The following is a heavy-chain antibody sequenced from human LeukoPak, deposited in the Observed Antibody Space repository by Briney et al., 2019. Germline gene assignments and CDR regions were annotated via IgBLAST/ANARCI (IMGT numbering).Heavy chain of an antibody. Sequence: PSETLSLTCTVSGGSISSYYWSWIRQPPGKGLEWIGEINHSGSTNYNPSLKSRGTISVDTSKNQFSLKLSSVAAADTAVYYRARGSGSYEYWGQGTLVTVSP. CDR3: ARGSGSYEY. CDR1: GGSISSYY. V-gene: IGHV4-34*01. J-gene: IGHJ4*02. D-gene: IGHD1-26*01. CDR2: INHSGST.